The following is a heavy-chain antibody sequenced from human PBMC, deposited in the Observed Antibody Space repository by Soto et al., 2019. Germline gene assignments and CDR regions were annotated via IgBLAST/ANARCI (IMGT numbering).Heavy chain of an antibody. D-gene: IGHD3-10*01. J-gene: IGHJ1*01. Sequence: PGGSLRLSCAASGFTFSSYSMNWVRQAPGKGLEWVSYISSSSSTIYYADSVKGRFTISRDNAKNSLYLQMNSLRDEDTAVYYCARDSFSMVRGVIIEDFQHWGQGTLVTVAS. CDR2: ISSSSSTI. V-gene: IGHV3-48*02. CDR1: GFTFSSYS. CDR3: ARDSFSMVRGVIIEDFQH.